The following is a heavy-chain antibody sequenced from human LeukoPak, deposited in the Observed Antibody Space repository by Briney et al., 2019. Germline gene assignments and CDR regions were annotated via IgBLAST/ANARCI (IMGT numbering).Heavy chain of an antibody. V-gene: IGHV1-2*02. CDR1: EYTFTDYY. CDR2: INPNSGGT. J-gene: IGHJ5*02. D-gene: IGHD1-26*01. Sequence: ASVKVSCKASEYTFTDYYIHWVRQAPGQGLEWMGWINPNSGGTNYAQKFQGRVTMTRDTSISTAYMELSRLRSDDTAVYYCARDYTGGSPKNPWGQGTLVTVSS. CDR3: ARDYTGGSPKNP.